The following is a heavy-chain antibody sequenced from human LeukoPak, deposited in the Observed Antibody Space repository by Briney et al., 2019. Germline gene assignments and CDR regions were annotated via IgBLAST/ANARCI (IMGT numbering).Heavy chain of an antibody. D-gene: IGHD6-19*01. J-gene: IGHJ5*02. V-gene: IGHV4-39*07. Sequence: SETLSLTCTVSGGSISSSSYYWGWIRQPPGKGLEWIGEINHSGSTNYNPSLKSRVTISVDTSKNQFSLKLSSVTAADTAVYYCARRPRRSGWYHWFDPWGQGTLVTVSS. CDR1: GGSISSSSYY. CDR2: INHSGST. CDR3: ARRPRRSGWYHWFDP.